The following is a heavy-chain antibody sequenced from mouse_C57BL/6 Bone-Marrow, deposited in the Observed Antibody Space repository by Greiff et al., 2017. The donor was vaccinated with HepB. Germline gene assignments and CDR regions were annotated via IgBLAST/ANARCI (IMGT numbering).Heavy chain of an antibody. CDR2: IRSGSSTI. Sequence: EVQLVESGGGLVKPGGSLKLSCAASGFTFSDYGMHWVRQAPEKGLAWVAYIRSGSSTIYYADTLKGRFTISRDNAKNTLFLQMTSLRSEDTAMSYCARSDIDYPAYWGHGTLVTVSA. D-gene: IGHD2-4*01. CDR3: ARSDIDYPAY. J-gene: IGHJ3*01. CDR1: GFTFSDYG. V-gene: IGHV5-17*01.